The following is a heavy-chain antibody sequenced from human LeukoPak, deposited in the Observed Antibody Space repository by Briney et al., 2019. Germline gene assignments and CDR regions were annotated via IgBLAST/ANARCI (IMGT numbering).Heavy chain of an antibody. D-gene: IGHD6-19*01. CDR2: IHYRGST. CDR1: GGSINGYY. Sequence: PSETLSLTCTVSGGSINGYYWNWIRQAPGKGLEWIGYIHYRGSTNYNPSLKSRVTISLDTSENQFSLKLSSVTAADTAVYYCAAKFDNEQWLDWAYWGRGTLVTVSS. CDR3: AAKFDNEQWLDWAY. J-gene: IGHJ4*02. V-gene: IGHV4-59*01.